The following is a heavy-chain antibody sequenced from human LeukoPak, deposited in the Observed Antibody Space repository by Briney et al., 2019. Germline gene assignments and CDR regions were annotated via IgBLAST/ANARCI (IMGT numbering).Heavy chain of an antibody. D-gene: IGHD3-9*01. J-gene: IGHJ4*02. CDR1: GGTFSSYA. Sequence: SVKVSCKASGGTFSSYAISWVRQAPGQGLEWMGRIIPIFGTANYAQKFQARVTITTDESTSTAYMELSSLRSEDTAVYYCARVSDILTGSRYDYYFDYWGQGTLVTVSS. V-gene: IGHV1-69*05. CDR3: ARVSDILTGSRYDYYFDY. CDR2: IIPIFGTA.